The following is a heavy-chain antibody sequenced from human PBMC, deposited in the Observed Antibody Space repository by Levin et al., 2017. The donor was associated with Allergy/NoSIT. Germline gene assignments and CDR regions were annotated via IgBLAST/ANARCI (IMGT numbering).Heavy chain of an antibody. D-gene: IGHD4-17*01. Sequence: GGSLRLSCVASGFSFSSYWMTWVHQAPGKGLDWVANIKQDGSEKHYVDSVKGRFTISRDNAKNSLYLQMNSLRDEDTAVYYCARGPSTTLTTYWGQGTLVTVSS. CDR2: IKQDGSEK. CDR3: ARGPSTTLTTY. V-gene: IGHV3-7*04. J-gene: IGHJ4*02. CDR1: GFSFSSYW.